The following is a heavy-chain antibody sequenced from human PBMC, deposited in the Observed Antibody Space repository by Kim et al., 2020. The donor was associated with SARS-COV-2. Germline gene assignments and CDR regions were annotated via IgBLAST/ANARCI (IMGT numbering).Heavy chain of an antibody. D-gene: IGHD2-21*01. V-gene: IGHV4-59*08. Sequence: NNTPSLKGRVTISGGTSKNKFSLKRSSVTAADSAVYYCARHIVGDGWFDPWGQGTLVTVPS. J-gene: IGHJ5*02. CDR3: ARHIVGDGWFDP.